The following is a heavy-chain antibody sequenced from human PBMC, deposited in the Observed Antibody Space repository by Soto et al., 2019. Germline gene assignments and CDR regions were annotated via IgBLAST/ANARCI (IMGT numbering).Heavy chain of an antibody. D-gene: IGHD3-10*01. Sequence: QVQLVQSGAEVKKPGSSVKVSCKASGGTFSSYTISWVRQAPGQGLEWMGRIIPILGIANYAQKFQGRVTITADKSTSTAYMELSSLRSEDTAVYYCNSAYGSGSYYNGEDVWGKGTTVTVSS. J-gene: IGHJ6*04. V-gene: IGHV1-69*02. CDR2: IIPILGIA. CDR3: NSAYGSGSYYNGEDV. CDR1: GGTFSSYT.